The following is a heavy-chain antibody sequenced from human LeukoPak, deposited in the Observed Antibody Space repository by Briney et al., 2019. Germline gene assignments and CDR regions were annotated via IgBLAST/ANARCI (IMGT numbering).Heavy chain of an antibody. CDR1: GFTFSEYY. CDR2: ISSSNNFR. D-gene: IGHD3-22*01. V-gene: IGHV3-11*05. CDR3: AREGRITMIVVVISTFDY. Sequence: PGGSLRLSCAASGFTFSEYYMSWIRQAPGKGLEWVSYISSSNNFRNYADSVKGRFTISRDNAKNSLYLQMNSLRAEDTAVYYCAREGRITMIVVVISTFDYWGQGTVVTVSS. J-gene: IGHJ4*02.